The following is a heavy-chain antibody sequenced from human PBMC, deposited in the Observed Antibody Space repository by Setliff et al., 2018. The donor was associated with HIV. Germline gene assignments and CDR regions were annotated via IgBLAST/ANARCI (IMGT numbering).Heavy chain of an antibody. CDR2: INPNSGGT. CDR3: ATKVYCTNGVCLDAFDT. V-gene: IGHV1-2*06. Sequence: SVKVSCKASGYTFTDYYIHWVRQAPGQGLEWMGRINPNSGGTNYAQKFQGRVTMSRDRSISTAYMELSRLISADTAVYYCATKVYCTNGVCLDAFDTWGQGTMVTVSS. J-gene: IGHJ3*02. CDR1: GYTFTDYY. D-gene: IGHD2-8*01.